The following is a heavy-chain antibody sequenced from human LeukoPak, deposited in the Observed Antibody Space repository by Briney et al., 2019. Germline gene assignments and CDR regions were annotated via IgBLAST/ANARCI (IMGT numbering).Heavy chain of an antibody. CDR1: GGSISSGGYY. CDR3: ARGYSSASHY. J-gene: IGHJ4*02. D-gene: IGHD6-19*01. CDR2: IYNSGST. V-gene: IGHV4-31*03. Sequence: SQTLSLTCTVSGGSISSGGYYWSWIRQHPGKGLEWTGYIYNSGSTYYNPSLKSRVSISVGTSKNQFSLMLSPVTAADTAVYYCARGYSSASHYWGQGTLVTVSS.